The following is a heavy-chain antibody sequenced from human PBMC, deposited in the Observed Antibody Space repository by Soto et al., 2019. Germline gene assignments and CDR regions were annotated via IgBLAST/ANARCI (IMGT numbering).Heavy chain of an antibody. CDR3: ATQGFGTLHGLVDV. Sequence: SETLSLTCPLSGGSITSITNHYCSWIRQPPGKGLEWIGYISYSGHTSYNPSLKSRVILSVDTSKNQVSLNLASVTAADTAVYYCATQGFGTLHGLVDVWGQGTTVS. D-gene: IGHD1-7*01. J-gene: IGHJ6*02. V-gene: IGHV4-59*08. CDR1: GGSITSITNHY. CDR2: ISYSGHT.